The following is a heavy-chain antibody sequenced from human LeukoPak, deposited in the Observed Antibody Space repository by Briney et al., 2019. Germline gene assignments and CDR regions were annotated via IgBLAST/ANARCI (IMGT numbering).Heavy chain of an antibody. Sequence: APVKVSCKASRYTFSDYFLHWVRQAPGQGLEWMGWVKPDTGGINYAQKFQGRVTMTRDTSISTAYMELSRLRSDDTAVYYCARVLLYGDYVDYWGQGTLVTVSS. J-gene: IGHJ4*02. CDR3: ARVLLYGDYVDY. CDR1: RYTFSDYF. V-gene: IGHV1-2*02. CDR2: VKPDTGGI. D-gene: IGHD4-17*01.